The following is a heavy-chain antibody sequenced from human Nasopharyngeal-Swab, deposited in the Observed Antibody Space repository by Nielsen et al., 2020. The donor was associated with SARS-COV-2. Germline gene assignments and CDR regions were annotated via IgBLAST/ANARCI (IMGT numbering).Heavy chain of an antibody. CDR1: SDSISGYY. Sequence: SETLSLTCTVSSDSISGYYWSWIRQPPGKGLEWLGYIYYTGSTNYNHSLKSRVTMSVDTSKKELSLELTSVTTADTAVYYCARPGDSGVWYAFDIWGQGTRVTVSS. CDR3: ARPGDSGVWYAFDI. V-gene: IGHV4-59*01. J-gene: IGHJ3*02. CDR2: IYYTGST. D-gene: IGHD2-15*01.